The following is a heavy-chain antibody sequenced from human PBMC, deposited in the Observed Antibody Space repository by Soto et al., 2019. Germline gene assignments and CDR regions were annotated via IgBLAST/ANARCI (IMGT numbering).Heavy chain of an antibody. CDR1: GGAFNGYY. Sequence: QVHLQQWGAGLLKPSETLSLTCAVNGGAFNGYYWTWIRQPPGTGLEWIGEINHSGSVDNNPSLNSRVTISIDTSKKQFSLTLTSVTAADTAVYYCARAGAALVRGSIGGFDYWGQGTLVTVSS. CDR3: ARAGAALVRGSIGGFDY. V-gene: IGHV4-34*01. J-gene: IGHJ4*02. CDR2: INHSGSV. D-gene: IGHD3-10*01.